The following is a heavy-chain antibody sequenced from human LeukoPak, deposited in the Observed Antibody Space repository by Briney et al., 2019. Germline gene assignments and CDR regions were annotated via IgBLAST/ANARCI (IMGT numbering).Heavy chain of an antibody. D-gene: IGHD3-22*01. CDR2: RYYNGST. CDR3: ARAPRVTLIIVTPGAFDT. J-gene: IGHJ3*02. CDR1: TGSVSSGSYY. V-gene: IGHV4-61*01. Sequence: SETLSLTCTVSTGSVSSGSYYWSWIRQPPGKGLEWIGYRYYNGSTNYNPSLKSRVTISVDTSKKRVSLKLSSVTAADTAMYYCARAPRVTLIIVTPGAFDTWGQGTMVTVSS.